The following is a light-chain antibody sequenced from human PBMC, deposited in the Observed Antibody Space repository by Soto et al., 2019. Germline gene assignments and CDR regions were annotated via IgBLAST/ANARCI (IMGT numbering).Light chain of an antibody. CDR2: GAS. CDR1: QSVSSNY. CDR3: QQYGSSPFT. V-gene: IGKV3-20*01. Sequence: EIVLTQSPGTLSLSPGERATLSCRASQSVSSNYLTWYQQKPVQAPRLLIYGASSRATGIPDRFSGSGSGADFTLTISRLEPEDFAVYYCQQYGSSPFTFGPGTKVDIK. J-gene: IGKJ3*01.